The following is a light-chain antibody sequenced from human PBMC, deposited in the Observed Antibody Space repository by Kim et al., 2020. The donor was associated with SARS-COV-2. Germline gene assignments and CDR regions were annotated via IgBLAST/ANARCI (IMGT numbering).Light chain of an antibody. CDR3: QKYNSAPWT. Sequence: ASVVDGLTITCRASQDISNYLAWYQQKPGKVPKLLISTASALQSGVPSRFSGSGSGTDFTLTISSLQPEDVATYYCQKYNSAPWTFGQGTKVEIK. J-gene: IGKJ1*01. CDR1: QDISNY. CDR2: TAS. V-gene: IGKV1-27*01.